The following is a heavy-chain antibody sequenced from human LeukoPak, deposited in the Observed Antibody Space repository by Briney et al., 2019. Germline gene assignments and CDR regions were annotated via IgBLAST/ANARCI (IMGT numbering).Heavy chain of an antibody. CDR3: ARDLGVRIVGATTHRRGNWFDP. CDR1: GYTFTSYY. V-gene: IGHV1-46*01. D-gene: IGHD1-26*01. Sequence: ASVKVSCKASGYTFTSYYMHWVRQAPGQGLEWMGIINPSGGSTSYAQKFQGRVTMTRDTSTSTVYMELSSLRSEDTAVYYCARDLGVRIVGATTHRRGNWFDPWGQGTLVTVSS. CDR2: INPSGGST. J-gene: IGHJ5*02.